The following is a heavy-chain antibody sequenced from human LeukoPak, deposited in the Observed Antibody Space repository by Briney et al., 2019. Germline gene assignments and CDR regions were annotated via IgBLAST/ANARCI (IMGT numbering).Heavy chain of an antibody. V-gene: IGHV1-2*02. Sequence: GASVKVSCKTSGYSFTDYYIHWVRQAPGQGLEWMGWINTKSGRTSSARKFQGRVTMTRDPSITTVYMDMAWLTSDDTAIYFFARADFIDAGPYLIGPWGQGTLVTVSS. CDR1: GYSFTDYY. J-gene: IGHJ5*02. CDR2: INTKSGRT. D-gene: IGHD3-3*01. CDR3: ARADFIDAGPYLIGP.